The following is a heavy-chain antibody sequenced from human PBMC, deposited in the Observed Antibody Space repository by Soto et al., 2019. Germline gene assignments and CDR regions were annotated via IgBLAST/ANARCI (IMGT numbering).Heavy chain of an antibody. CDR2: ISAGNGNT. V-gene: IGHV1-18*01. CDR3: ARTYGSGKFSAFDI. CDR1: GYTFTTYD. Sequence: ASVKVSCKASGYTFTTYDISWVRQAPGQGLEWMGRISAGNGNTKYSQKFQGRVTMTRDTSTSTAYMELSSLRSEDTAVYYCARTYGSGKFSAFDIWGQGTMVTVSS. J-gene: IGHJ3*02. D-gene: IGHD3-10*01.